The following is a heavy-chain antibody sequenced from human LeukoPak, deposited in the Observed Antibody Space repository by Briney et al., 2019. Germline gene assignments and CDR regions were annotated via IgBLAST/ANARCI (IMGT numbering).Heavy chain of an antibody. J-gene: IGHJ6*02. Sequence: GGSLRLSCAASGFTFSSYGMHWVRQAPGKGLEWVAVISYDGSNKYYADSVKGRFTISRDNSKNTLYLQMNSLRAEDTVVYYCAKEKFPGDKYYYYYYGMDVWGQGTTVTVSS. CDR1: GFTFSSYG. CDR2: ISYDGSNK. CDR3: AKEKFPGDKYYYYYYGMDV. D-gene: IGHD3-16*01. V-gene: IGHV3-30*18.